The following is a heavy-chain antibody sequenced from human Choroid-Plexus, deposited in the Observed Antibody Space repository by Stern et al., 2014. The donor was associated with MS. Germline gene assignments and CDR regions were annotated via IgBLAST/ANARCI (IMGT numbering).Heavy chain of an antibody. Sequence: QVQLGQSGGGVVQPGRPLRLSCVASGFTFGSCAMHGVRQAPGKGLEWVAGVSYDGSNKYYADSVKGRFTISRDNSQNTLYMQMSSLRPEDTAVYYCAKDRQYLTYFFDHWGQGSLVTVSS. CDR2: VSYDGSNK. J-gene: IGHJ5*02. CDR3: AKDRQYLTYFFDH. CDR1: GFTFGSCA. V-gene: IGHV3-30*18. D-gene: IGHD2/OR15-2a*01.